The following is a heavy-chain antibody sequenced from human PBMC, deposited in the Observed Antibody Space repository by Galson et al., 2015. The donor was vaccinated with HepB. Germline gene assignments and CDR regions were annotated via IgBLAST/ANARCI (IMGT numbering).Heavy chain of an antibody. V-gene: IGHV2-5*02. CDR3: ARDFFDVSGSGFGDYYIDV. CDR1: GFSLSTIGVG. Sequence: PALVKPTQTLTLTCTLSGFSLSTIGVGVGWIRQPPGKALEWLAVIYWDDDKRYSPFLKSRLTITKNTSKNQVVLTMTNMDPVDTGTYYCARDFFDVSGSGFGDYYIDVWGTGTTVTVSS. CDR2: IYWDDDK. J-gene: IGHJ6*03. D-gene: IGHD3-22*01.